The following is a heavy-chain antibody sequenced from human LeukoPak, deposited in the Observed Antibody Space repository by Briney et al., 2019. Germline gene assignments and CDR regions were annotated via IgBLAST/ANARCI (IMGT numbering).Heavy chain of an antibody. D-gene: IGHD1-26*01. J-gene: IGHJ4*02. CDR3: AREGGGSYRTMDFGY. V-gene: IGHV1-2*02. CDR1: GYTFTGYY. Sequence: ASVKVSCKASGYTFTGYYMHWVRQAPGQGLEWMGWINPNSGGTNYAQKFQGRVTMTRDTSISTAYMELSRLRSDDTAVYYCAREGGGSYRTMDFGYWGQGTLVTVSS. CDR2: INPNSGGT.